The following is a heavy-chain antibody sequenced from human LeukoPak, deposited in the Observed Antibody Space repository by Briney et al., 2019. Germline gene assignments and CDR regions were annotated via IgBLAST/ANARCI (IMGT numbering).Heavy chain of an antibody. J-gene: IGHJ4*02. CDR1: GFTFSSYD. Sequence: GGSLRLSCAACGFTFSSYDMHWVRQATGKGLEWVSAIGTAGDTYYPGSVKGQFTISRENAKNSLYLQMNSLRAEDTAVYYCAKTPRSRPSQYYFDYWGQGTLVTVSS. V-gene: IGHV3-13*03. CDR2: IGTAGDT. D-gene: IGHD2-2*01. CDR3: AKTPRSRPSQYYFDY.